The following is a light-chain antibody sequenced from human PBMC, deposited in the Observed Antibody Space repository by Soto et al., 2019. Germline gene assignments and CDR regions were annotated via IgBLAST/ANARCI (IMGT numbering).Light chain of an antibody. V-gene: IGLV8-61*01. J-gene: IGLJ2*01. CDR2: NTY. CDR3: LLFMSSGISV. CDR1: SGSVSTSNY. Sequence: QTVVTQEPSFSVSPGGTVTLTCGLSSGSVSTSNYPSWYQQTPGQAPRTLIYNTYSRSSGVPDRFSGSILGNKAALTISGAQADDESDYYCLLFMSSGISVFGGWTKRTFL.